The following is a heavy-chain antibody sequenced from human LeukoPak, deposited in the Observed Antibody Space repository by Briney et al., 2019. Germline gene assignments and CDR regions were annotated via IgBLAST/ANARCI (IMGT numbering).Heavy chain of an antibody. J-gene: IGHJ4*02. CDR1: GYRFSSYW. CDR3: ARPSSSGYYYY. CDR2: IYPGDSDT. Sequence: GESLKISCQGSGYRFSSYWVGWVRQMPGKGLEWMGIIYPGDSDTRYSPSFQGQVTISADKSISTAYLQWSSLKASDTAMYYCARPSSSGYYYYWGQGTLVTVSS. D-gene: IGHD3-22*01. V-gene: IGHV5-51*01.